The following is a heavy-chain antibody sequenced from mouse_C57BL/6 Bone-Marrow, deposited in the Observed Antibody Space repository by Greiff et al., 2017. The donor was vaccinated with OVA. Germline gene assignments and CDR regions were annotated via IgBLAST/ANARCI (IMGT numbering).Heavy chain of an antibody. CDR1: GYTFTSYG. D-gene: IGHD2-5*01. Sequence: QVQLKQSGAELARPGASVKLSCKASGYTFTSYGISWVKQRTGQGLEWIGEIYSRSGNTYYNEKFKGKATLTADKSSSTAYMELRSLTSEDSAVYFCAREGSNLAWFAYWGQGTLVTVSA. CDR3: AREGSNLAWFAY. CDR2: IYSRSGNT. V-gene: IGHV1-81*01. J-gene: IGHJ3*01.